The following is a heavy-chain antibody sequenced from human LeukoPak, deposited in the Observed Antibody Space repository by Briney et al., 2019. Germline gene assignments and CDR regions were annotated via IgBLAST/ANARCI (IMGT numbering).Heavy chain of an antibody. CDR3: ASQEWELHGY. J-gene: IGHJ4*02. V-gene: IGHV3-21*01. Sequence: GGSLRLSCAASGFTFSSYSMNWVRQAPGKGLEWVSSISSSSSYIYYADSVKGRFTISRDNAKNSLYLQMNSLRAEDTAVYYCASQEWELHGYWGQGTLVTVSS. CDR2: ISSSSSYI. D-gene: IGHD1-26*01. CDR1: GFTFSSYS.